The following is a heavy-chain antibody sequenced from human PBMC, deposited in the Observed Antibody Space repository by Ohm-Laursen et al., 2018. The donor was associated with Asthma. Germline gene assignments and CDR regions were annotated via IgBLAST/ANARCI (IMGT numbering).Heavy chain of an antibody. V-gene: IGHV3-30*18. Sequence: GESLKISCKASGFSFSSYAMHWVRQAPGKGLECVALISYDGSSESYADSVKGRFTISRDNSKNTLHLDMNSLRAEDTAVYHCAKGIVPVYYYGLDVWGQGATVTVSS. D-gene: IGHD2-2*01. CDR1: GFSFSSYA. CDR3: AKGIVPVYYYGLDV. J-gene: IGHJ6*02. CDR2: ISYDGSSE.